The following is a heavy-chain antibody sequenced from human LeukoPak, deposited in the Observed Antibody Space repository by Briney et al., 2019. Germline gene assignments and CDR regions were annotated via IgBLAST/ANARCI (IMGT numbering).Heavy chain of an antibody. D-gene: IGHD2-21*01. V-gene: IGHV3-48*03. CDR3: ARRVPYYGMDV. J-gene: IGHJ6*02. Sequence: PGGSLRLSCVASGFSFSTYEMNWVRQAPGKGLEWVSNIGDRGGPIHYADSVKSRFTISRDNAKNSLYLQMSSLRAEDTAVYYCARRVPYYGMDVWGQGTTVTVSS. CDR1: GFSFSTYE. CDR2: IGDRGGPI.